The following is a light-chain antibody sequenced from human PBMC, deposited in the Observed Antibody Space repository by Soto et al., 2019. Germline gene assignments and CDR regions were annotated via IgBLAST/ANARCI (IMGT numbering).Light chain of an antibody. CDR2: LEGSGSY. CDR3: ETWDSNTRV. Sequence: QLVLTQSSSASASLGSSVKLTCTLSSGHSSYIIAWHQQQPGKAPRYLMKLEGSGSYNKRSGVPDRFSGSSSGADRYLTISNLQFEDEADYYCETWDSNTRVFGGGTKLTVL. CDR1: SGHSSYI. J-gene: IGLJ3*02. V-gene: IGLV4-60*02.